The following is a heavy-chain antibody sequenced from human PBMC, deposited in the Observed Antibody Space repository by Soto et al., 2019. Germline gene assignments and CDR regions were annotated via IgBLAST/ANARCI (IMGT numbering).Heavy chain of an antibody. J-gene: IGHJ6*02. CDR1: GFTFSSSA. Sequence: SVKVSCKTSGFTFSSSAVHWVRQARGHRLQWIGWIDVGSANANYAQMLQERVTISRDMSTSTAYMELSSLRPEDTAVYYCAADVRGSYYYYYGMDVWGQGTTVTVSS. D-gene: IGHD1-26*01. CDR2: IDVGSANA. CDR3: AADVRGSYYYYYGMDV. V-gene: IGHV1-58*01.